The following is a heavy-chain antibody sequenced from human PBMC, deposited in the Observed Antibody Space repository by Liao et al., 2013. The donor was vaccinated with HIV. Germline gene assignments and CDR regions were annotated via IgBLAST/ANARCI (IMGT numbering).Heavy chain of an antibody. CDR3: ARWAVVVVVAATPHAFDI. CDR2: IYTSGST. D-gene: IGHD2-15*01. Sequence: QVQLQESGPGLVKPSQTLSLTCTVSGGSISSGSYYWSWIRQPAGKGLEWIGRIYTSGSTNYNPSLKSRVTISVDTSKNQFSLKLSSVTAADTAVYYCARWAVVVVVAATPHAFDIWGQGTMVTVSS. CDR1: GGSISSGSYY. J-gene: IGHJ3*02. V-gene: IGHV4-61*02.